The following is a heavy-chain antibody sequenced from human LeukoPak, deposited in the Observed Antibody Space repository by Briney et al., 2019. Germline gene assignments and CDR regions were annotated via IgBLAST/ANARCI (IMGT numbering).Heavy chain of an antibody. Sequence: PGRSLRLSCAASGFTFSSYGMHWVRQAPGKGLEWVAVISYDGSNKYYADSVKGRFTISRDNSKNTLYLQMNSLRAEDTAVYYCAKGYYYDSSGYYPLAYWGQGTLVTVSS. CDR3: AKGYYYDSSGYYPLAY. D-gene: IGHD3-22*01. V-gene: IGHV3-30*18. J-gene: IGHJ4*02. CDR1: GFTFSSYG. CDR2: ISYDGSNK.